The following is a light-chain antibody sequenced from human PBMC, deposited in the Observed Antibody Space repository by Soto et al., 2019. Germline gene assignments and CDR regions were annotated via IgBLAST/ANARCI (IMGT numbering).Light chain of an antibody. CDR2: SND. J-gene: IGLJ3*02. Sequence: QTVVTQTPSASGTPGQRVTISCSGSSPNIGTNAVNWCQQLPGTAPRLLIYSNDQRPPGVPDRFSGYKSGTSASLAISGLQSEDEADYFCAVWDDSLNGWVFGGGTKVTVL. CDR1: SPNIGTNA. V-gene: IGLV1-44*01. CDR3: AVWDDSLNGWV.